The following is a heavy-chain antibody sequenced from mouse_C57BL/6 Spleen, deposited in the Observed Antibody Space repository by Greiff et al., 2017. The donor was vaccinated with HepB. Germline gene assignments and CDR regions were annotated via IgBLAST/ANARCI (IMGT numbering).Heavy chain of an antibody. Sequence: QVQLQQSGAELVRPGTSVKVSCKASGYAFTNYLIEWVKQRPGQGLEWIGVINPGSGGTNYNEKFKGKATLTADKSSSPAYMQLSSLTSEDSAVYFWARETGTDDYWGQGTTLTVSS. D-gene: IGHD4-1*01. CDR1: GYAFTNYL. J-gene: IGHJ2*01. V-gene: IGHV1-54*01. CDR3: ARETGTDDY. CDR2: INPGSGGT.